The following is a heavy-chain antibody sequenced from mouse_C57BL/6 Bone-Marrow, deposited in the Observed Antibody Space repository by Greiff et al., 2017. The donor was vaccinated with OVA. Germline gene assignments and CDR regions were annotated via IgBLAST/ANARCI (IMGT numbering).Heavy chain of an antibody. CDR2: IYPGSGNT. CDR1: GYTFTDYY. Sequence: VQLQQSGAELVRPGASVKLSCKASGYTFTDYYINWVKQRPGQGLEWIARIYPGSGNTYYNEKFKGKATLTAEKSSSTAYMQLSGLTSEDSAVYFCARWAMDYWGQGTSVTVSS. V-gene: IGHV1-76*01. J-gene: IGHJ4*01. CDR3: ARWAMDY.